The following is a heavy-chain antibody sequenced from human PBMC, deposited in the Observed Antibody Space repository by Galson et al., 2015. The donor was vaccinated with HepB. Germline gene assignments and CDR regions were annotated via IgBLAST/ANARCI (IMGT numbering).Heavy chain of an antibody. Sequence: SLRLSCAASGFTFSSYAMSWVRQAPGKGLAWVSGISGSGGSTYYADSVKGRLTISRDNSKNTLYLKMNSLRAEGTAVYYCAKDLDYYDSSTGDWGQGTMVTVSS. V-gene: IGHV3-23*01. CDR1: GFTFSSYA. CDR2: ISGSGGST. D-gene: IGHD3-22*01. J-gene: IGHJ3*01. CDR3: AKDLDYYDSSTGD.